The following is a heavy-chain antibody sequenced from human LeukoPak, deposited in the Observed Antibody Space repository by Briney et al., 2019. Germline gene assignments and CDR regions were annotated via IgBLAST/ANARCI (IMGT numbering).Heavy chain of an antibody. V-gene: IGHV4-59*13. CDR3: ARDQGPPGGGIVY. CDR1: GGSISSYY. J-gene: IGHJ4*02. CDR2: IYYSGSI. D-gene: IGHD1-14*01. Sequence: SETLSLTCTVSGGSISSYYWSWIRQPPGKGLEWIGYIYYSGSINYNPSLKSRVTISVDTSKNQFSLKLSSVTAADTAVYYCARDQGPPGGGIVYWGLGTLVTVSS.